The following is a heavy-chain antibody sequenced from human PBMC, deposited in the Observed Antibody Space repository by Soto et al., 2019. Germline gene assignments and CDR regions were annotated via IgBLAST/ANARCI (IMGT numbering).Heavy chain of an antibody. V-gene: IGHV3-74*01. CDR3: ARGRPYGMDV. Sequence: EVQLVESGGGLVQPGGSLRVSCAASGFTFGSYWMNWVRQAPGKGLVWVSRIDSDGSSTTYAASVKGRFTTSRDNAKNTLYLQMSSLRVEGTAVYYCARGRPYGMDVWGQGTTVTVSS. CDR1: GFTFGSYW. CDR2: IDSDGSST. J-gene: IGHJ6*02.